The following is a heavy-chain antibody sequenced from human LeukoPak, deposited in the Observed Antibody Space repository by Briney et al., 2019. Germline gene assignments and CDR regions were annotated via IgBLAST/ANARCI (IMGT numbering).Heavy chain of an antibody. CDR3: ARNGRGFWDGNWFDP. V-gene: IGHV4-59*01. CDR1: GGSISSYY. Sequence: SETLSLTCTVSGGSISSYYWSWIRQPPGKGLEWIGYIYYSGSTNYNPSLKSRVSISVDTSKNQLSLKLSSVTAADTAVYYCARNGRGFWDGNWFDPWGQGTLVTVSS. D-gene: IGHD3-10*01. J-gene: IGHJ5*02. CDR2: IYYSGST.